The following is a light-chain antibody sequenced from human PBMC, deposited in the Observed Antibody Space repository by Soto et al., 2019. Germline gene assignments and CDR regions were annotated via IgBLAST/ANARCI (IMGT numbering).Light chain of an antibody. CDR2: GAS. J-gene: IGKJ4*01. V-gene: IGKV3-20*01. CDR1: QSVTSSY. CDR3: QQYDTSPLT. Sequence: EIVLTQSPGTLSLSPGETATLSCRASQSVTSSYLAWYQQKPGQAPRLLIYGASSRATGIPDRFSGSGSGTDFTLTISRLEPEDFAVYYCQQYDTSPLTFAAGPGWTSN.